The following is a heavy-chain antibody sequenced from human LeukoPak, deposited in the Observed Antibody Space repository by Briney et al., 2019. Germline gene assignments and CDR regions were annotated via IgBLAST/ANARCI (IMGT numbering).Heavy chain of an antibody. D-gene: IGHD1-26*01. CDR2: IYYSGST. V-gene: IGHV4-59*01. CDR3: ARGARIVGATDY. CDR1: GGSISSYY. Sequence: SETLSLTCTVSGGSISSYYWSWIRQPPGKGLEWIGYIYYSGSTNYNPSLNSRVTISVDTSKNQFSLNLSSVTAADTAVYYCARGARIVGATDYWGQGTLVTVSS. J-gene: IGHJ4*02.